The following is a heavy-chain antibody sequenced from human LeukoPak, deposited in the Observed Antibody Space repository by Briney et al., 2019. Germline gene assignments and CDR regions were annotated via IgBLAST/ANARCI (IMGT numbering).Heavy chain of an antibody. V-gene: IGHV3-9*01. CDR1: GFTFDDYA. CDR2: ISWNSGSI. CDR3: AKETRGYSYRGPLWD. Sequence: GGSLRLSCAASGFTFDDYAMHWVRQAPGKGLEWVSGISWNSGSIGYADSVEGRFTISRDNAKNSLYLQMNSLRAEDAALYYCAKETRGYSYRGPLWDWGQGTLVTVSS. J-gene: IGHJ4*02. D-gene: IGHD5-18*01.